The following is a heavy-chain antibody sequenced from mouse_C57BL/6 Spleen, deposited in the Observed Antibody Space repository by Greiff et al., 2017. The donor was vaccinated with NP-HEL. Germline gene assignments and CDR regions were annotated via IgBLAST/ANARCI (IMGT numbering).Heavy chain of an antibody. V-gene: IGHV14-2*01. D-gene: IGHD1-1*01. Sequence: EVQLQQSGAELVKPGASVKLSCTASGFNIKDYYMHWVKQRTEQGLEWIGRIDPEDGETKYAPKFQGKATITAVTSSNTAYLQLSRLTSEDTAVYYCEGVTTVVATSYVDVLGKGTTVTVAS. CDR3: EGVTTVVATSYVDV. CDR2: IDPEDGET. CDR1: GFNIKDYY. J-gene: IGHJ1*03.